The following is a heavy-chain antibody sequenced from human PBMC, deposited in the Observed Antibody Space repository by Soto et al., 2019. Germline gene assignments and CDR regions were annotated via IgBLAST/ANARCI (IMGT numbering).Heavy chain of an antibody. CDR1: GGSISSYY. J-gene: IGHJ4*02. D-gene: IGHD2-15*01. CDR3: AREGYCSGGSCYSGNDS. V-gene: IGHV4-59*01. Sequence: PSETLSLTCTVSGGSISSYYWSWIRQPPGKGLEWIGYIYYSGSTNYNPSLKSRVTISVDTSKNQFSLKLSSVTAADTAVYYCAREGYCSGGSCYSGNDSWAKGTLVTVS. CDR2: IYYSGST.